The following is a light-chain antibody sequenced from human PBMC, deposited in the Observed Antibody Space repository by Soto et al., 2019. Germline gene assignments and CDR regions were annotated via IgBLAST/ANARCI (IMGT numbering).Light chain of an antibody. Sequence: EIVLTQSPGTLSLSPGERATLSCRASQSVSSSLAWYQQKPGQAPRLLIYGASSRATGIPDGFSGSGSGTDFTSTLSRLESEDFALYYCQQYGSSPSFGQGTKMEIK. CDR1: QSVSSS. V-gene: IGKV3-20*01. CDR2: GAS. J-gene: IGKJ1*01. CDR3: QQYGSSPS.